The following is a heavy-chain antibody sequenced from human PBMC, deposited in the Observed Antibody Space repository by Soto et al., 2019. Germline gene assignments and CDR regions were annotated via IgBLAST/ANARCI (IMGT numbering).Heavy chain of an antibody. CDR2: IIPILGIA. Sequence: QVQLVQSGAEVKKPGSSVKVSCKASGGTFSSYTISWVRQAPGQGLEWMGRIIPILGIANYAQKFQGRVTMTRNTSISTAYMELSSLRSEDTAVYYCARRRGYAFDIWGQGTMVTVSS. CDR1: GGTFSSYT. J-gene: IGHJ3*02. CDR3: ARRRGYAFDI. V-gene: IGHV1-69*02.